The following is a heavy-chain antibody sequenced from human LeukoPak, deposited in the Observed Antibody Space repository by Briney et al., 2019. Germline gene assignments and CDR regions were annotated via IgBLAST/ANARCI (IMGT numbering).Heavy chain of an antibody. CDR1: GFTFSSFA. D-gene: IGHD3-16*02. V-gene: IGHV3-33*01. J-gene: IGHJ4*02. CDR2: IWFDGSSK. Sequence: GRSLRLSCATSGFTFSSFAMHWVRQAPGKGLEWLALIWFDGSSKNYTDSVEGRFTISRDNSKNTLFLQMNSLRAEDTAVYYCARGFYRVRHDQSTYYFVHWGQGTLVTVSS. CDR3: ARGFYRVRHDQSTYYFVH.